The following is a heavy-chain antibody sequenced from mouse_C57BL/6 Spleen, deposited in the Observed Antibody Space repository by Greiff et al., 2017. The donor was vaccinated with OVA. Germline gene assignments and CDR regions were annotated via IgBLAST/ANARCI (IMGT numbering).Heavy chain of an antibody. CDR3: AKNIYYDYDWYFDV. CDR1: GFSLTSYG. J-gene: IGHJ1*03. CDR2: IWRGGST. D-gene: IGHD2-4*01. Sequence: VQRVESGPGLVQPSQSLSITCTVSGFSLTSYGVHWVRQSPGKGLEWLGVIWRGGSTDYNAAFMSRLSITKDNSKSQVFFKMNSLQADDTAIYYCAKNIYYDYDWYFDVWGTGTTVTVSS. V-gene: IGHV2-5*01.